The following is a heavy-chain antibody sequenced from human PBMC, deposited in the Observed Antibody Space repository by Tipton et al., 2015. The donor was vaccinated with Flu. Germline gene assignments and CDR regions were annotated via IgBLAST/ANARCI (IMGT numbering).Heavy chain of an antibody. J-gene: IGHJ4*02. Sequence: SLRLSCAASGFTFSNYAMSWVRQAPGKGLEWVSAISGSGGSTYYADSVKGRFTISRDNSKKTLYLQMNSLRTEDTAVYYCAREILSSSWWGEDYWGQGTLVTVSA. CDR1: GFTFSNYA. CDR2: ISGSGGST. D-gene: IGHD6-13*01. V-gene: IGHV3-23*01. CDR3: AREILSSSWWGEDY.